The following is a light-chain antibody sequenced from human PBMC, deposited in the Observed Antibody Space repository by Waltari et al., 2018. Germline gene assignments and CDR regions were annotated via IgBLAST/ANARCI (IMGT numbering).Light chain of an antibody. J-gene: IGKJ1*01. Sequence: EIVLTQSPGTLSLSPGARATLSCRASQSVSRSLAWYQQKPGQAPRLLIYGASSRATGIPDRFSGGGSGTDFSLTISRLEPEDFAVYYCQHYVRLPVTFGQGTKVEIK. CDR3: QHYVRLPVT. CDR2: GAS. V-gene: IGKV3-20*01. CDR1: QSVSRS.